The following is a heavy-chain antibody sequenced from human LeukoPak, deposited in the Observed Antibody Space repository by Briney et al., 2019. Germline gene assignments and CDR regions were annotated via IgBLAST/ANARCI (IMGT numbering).Heavy chain of an antibody. CDR2: IYHSGST. J-gene: IGHJ5*02. Sequence: SGTLPLTCAVSGGSISSSNWWSWVRQPPGKGLEWIGEIYHSGSTNYNPSLKSRVTISVDTSKNQFSLKLSSVTAADTAVYYCARLVTTSPSGGWFGPWGQGTLVTVSS. CDR3: ARLVTTSPSGGWFGP. V-gene: IGHV4-4*02. D-gene: IGHD4-11*01. CDR1: GGSISSSNW.